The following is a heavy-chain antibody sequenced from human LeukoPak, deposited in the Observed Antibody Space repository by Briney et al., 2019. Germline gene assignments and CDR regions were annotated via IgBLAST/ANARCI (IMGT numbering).Heavy chain of an antibody. CDR3: ARVGGSGYYYSALGFDY. V-gene: IGHV3-21*01. Sequence: GGSLRLSCAASGFTFSSYSMNWVRQAPGKGLEWVSSISSSSSYIYYADSVKGRFTISRDNAKNSLYLQMNSLRAEDTAVYYCARVGGSGYYYSALGFDYWGQGTPVTVSS. D-gene: IGHD3-22*01. J-gene: IGHJ4*02. CDR2: ISSSSSYI. CDR1: GFTFSSYS.